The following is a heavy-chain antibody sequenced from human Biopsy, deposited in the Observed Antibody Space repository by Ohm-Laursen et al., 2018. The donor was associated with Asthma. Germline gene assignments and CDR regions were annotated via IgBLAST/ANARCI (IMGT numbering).Heavy chain of an antibody. D-gene: IGHD1-1*01. CDR1: GFSLSNFA. J-gene: IGHJ3*02. CDR2: ISKDASTQ. V-gene: IGHV3-30*01. CDR3: VRDGTDDAFDI. Sequence: FLRLSCTASGFSLSNFAIHWVRQAPGKGLEWVGVISKDASTQDYADSVKGRFTMARDNSKNTLDLQMNSLREEDTAVYYCVRDGTDDAFDIWGQGTVVSVSS.